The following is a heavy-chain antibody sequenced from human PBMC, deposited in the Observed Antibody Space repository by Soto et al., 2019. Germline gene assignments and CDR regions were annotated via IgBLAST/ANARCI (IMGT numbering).Heavy chain of an antibody. J-gene: IGHJ5*02. CDR2: TYYSGST. CDR3: ARAGYWFDP. D-gene: IGHD7-27*01. CDR1: GGSIRSGDYY. Sequence: PSETLSLSCTVSGGSIRSGDYYWSWIRPPPGQGLEWLGSTYYSGSTYYNPSLQSRVPISVDTSKNQFSLKLSSVTAEDPAVYYCARAGYWFDPWGQGTLVTVSS. V-gene: IGHV4-30-4*01.